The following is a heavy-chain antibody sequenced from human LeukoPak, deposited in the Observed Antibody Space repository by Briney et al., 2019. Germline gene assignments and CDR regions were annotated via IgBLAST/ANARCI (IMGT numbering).Heavy chain of an antibody. CDR3: TRVFRGLTYGSLLDYGMDV. D-gene: IGHD5-18*01. J-gene: IGHJ6*02. CDR2: IYYSGST. CDR1: GGSISSSSYY. Sequence: SETLSLTCTVSGGSISSSSYYWGWIRQPPGKGLEWIGSIYYSGSTYYNPSLKSRVTISVDTSKNQFSLKLSSVTPDDTAVYYCTRVFRGLTYGSLLDYGMDVWGQGTTVTVSS. V-gene: IGHV4-39*01.